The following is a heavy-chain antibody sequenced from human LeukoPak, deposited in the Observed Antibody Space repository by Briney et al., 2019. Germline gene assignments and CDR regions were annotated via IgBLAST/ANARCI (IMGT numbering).Heavy chain of an antibody. Sequence: GGSLRLSCAASGFTFSSYSMNWVRQAPGKGLEWVSSISSSSSYIYYADSVKGRFTISRDNAKNSLYLQMNSLRAEDTAVYYCARVQWRPIVGETGFDYWGQGTLVTVSS. CDR2: ISSSSSYI. J-gene: IGHJ4*02. CDR3: ARVQWRPIVGETGFDY. D-gene: IGHD1-26*01. V-gene: IGHV3-21*01. CDR1: GFTFSSYS.